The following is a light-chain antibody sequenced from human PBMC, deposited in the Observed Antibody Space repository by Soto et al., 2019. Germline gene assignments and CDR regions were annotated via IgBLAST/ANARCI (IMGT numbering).Light chain of an antibody. Sequence: EIVMTQSPATMSVSPGERATLSCRASQSVSSDLAWYQQKPGQAPRFLIYGASTRATGIPARFSGSGSGTEFTLTISSLQSEDFAVYYCQQYKNWPWTFGQGTKVDIK. V-gene: IGKV3-15*01. CDR1: QSVSSD. CDR2: GAS. CDR3: QQYKNWPWT. J-gene: IGKJ1*01.